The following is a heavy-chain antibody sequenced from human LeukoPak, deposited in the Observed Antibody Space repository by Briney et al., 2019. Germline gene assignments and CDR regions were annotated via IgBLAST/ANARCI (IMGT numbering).Heavy chain of an antibody. D-gene: IGHD3-22*01. CDR1: GYSFTSYW. CDR2: IYPGDSDT. Sequence: GESLKISCKGSGYSFTSYWIGWVRQMPGKGLEWMGIIYPGDSDTRYSPSFQGQVTISADKSISTAYLQWSSLKASDTAVYYCARHDDSSGYSPSNDAFDIWGQGTMVTVSS. CDR3: ARHDDSSGYSPSNDAFDI. V-gene: IGHV5-51*01. J-gene: IGHJ3*02.